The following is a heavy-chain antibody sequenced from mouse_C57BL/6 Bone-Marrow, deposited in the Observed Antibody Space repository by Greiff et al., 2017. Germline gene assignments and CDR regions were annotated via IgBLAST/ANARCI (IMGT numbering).Heavy chain of an antibody. CDR3: ARQRIYYDYAWFAY. CDR1: GFTFSSYG. D-gene: IGHD2-4*01. V-gene: IGHV5-6*01. CDR2: ISSGGRYT. Sequence: VQLKESGGDLVKPGGSLKLSCAASGFTFSSYGMSWVRQTPDKRLEWVATISSGGRYTYYPDSVKGRFTISRDNAKNTLYLQMSSLKSEDTAMYYCARQRIYYDYAWFAYWGQGTLVTVSA. J-gene: IGHJ3*01.